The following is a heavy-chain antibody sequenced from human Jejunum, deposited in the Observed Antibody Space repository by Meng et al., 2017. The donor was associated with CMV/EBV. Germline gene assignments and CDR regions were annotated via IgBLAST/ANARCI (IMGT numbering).Heavy chain of an antibody. CDR2: VIPILGIA. D-gene: IGHD3-9*01. CDR1: AGTFINYS. CDR3: AGGDRAGYYYNY. Sequence: ASAGTFINYSFTWVRQAPGHGPEWVGRVIPILGIANFAQKFQGRITITADKSSSTVYMEMNSLKSQDTAIYYCAGGDRAGYYYNYWGQGTRVTVSS. V-gene: IGHV1-69*02. J-gene: IGHJ4*02.